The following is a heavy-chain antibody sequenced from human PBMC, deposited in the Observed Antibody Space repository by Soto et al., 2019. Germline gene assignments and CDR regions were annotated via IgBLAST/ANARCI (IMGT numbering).Heavy chain of an antibody. CDR3: AREGLITGTTYYYYGMDV. CDR2: ISYIGST. D-gene: IGHD1-7*01. Sequence: ETLSLTCTVSGGSISSYYWSWIRQPPGKGLEWIGYISYIGSTNYNPSLKSRVTISVDTSKNQFSLKLSSVTAADTAVYYCAREGLITGTTYYYYGMDVWGQGTTVTVSS. J-gene: IGHJ6*02. CDR1: GGSISSYY. V-gene: IGHV4-59*01.